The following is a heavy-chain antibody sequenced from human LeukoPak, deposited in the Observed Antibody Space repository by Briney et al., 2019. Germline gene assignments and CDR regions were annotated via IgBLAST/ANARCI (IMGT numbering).Heavy chain of an antibody. D-gene: IGHD2-8*01. CDR3: AKDSVALNGMYDPFDI. Sequence: GGSLRLSCAASGFTVSSNYMSWVRQAPGKGLEWVSVIYSGGSTYYADSVKGRFTISRDNSKNTLYLQMNSLRPEDTAVYYCAKDSVALNGMYDPFDIWGQGTMVTVSS. CDR2: IYSGGST. CDR1: GFTVSSNY. J-gene: IGHJ3*02. V-gene: IGHV3-66*01.